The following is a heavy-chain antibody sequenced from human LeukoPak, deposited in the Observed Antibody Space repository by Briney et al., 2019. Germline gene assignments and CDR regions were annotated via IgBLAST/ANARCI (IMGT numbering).Heavy chain of an antibody. D-gene: IGHD2-21*02. CDR3: ASGHIVVVTAIDFDY. Sequence: SVKVSCKASGGTFSSYAISWVRQAPGQGLEWMGGIIPIFGIANYAQKFQGRVTITADESTSTAYMELSSLRSEDTAMYYCASGHIVVVTAIDFDYWGQGTLVTVSS. CDR2: IIPIFGIA. V-gene: IGHV1-69*13. J-gene: IGHJ4*02. CDR1: GGTFSSYA.